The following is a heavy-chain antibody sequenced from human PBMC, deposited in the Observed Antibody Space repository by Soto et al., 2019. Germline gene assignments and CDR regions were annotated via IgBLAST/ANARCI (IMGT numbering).Heavy chain of an antibody. Sequence: ASVKVSCKASGGTFSSDAISGVRQAPGEGLEWMGGIIPIFGTANYAQKFQGRVTITAAESTSTAYMELSSLRSEDTAVYYCARDVPPTFFWSGYYGGMDVWGQGTTVTVSS. J-gene: IGHJ6*02. CDR1: GGTFSSDA. D-gene: IGHD3-3*01. CDR3: ARDVPPTFFWSGYYGGMDV. CDR2: IIPIFGTA. V-gene: IGHV1-69*13.